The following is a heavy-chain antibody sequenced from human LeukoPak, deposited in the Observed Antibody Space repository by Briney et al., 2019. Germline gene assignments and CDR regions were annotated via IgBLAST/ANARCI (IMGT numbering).Heavy chain of an antibody. Sequence: SETLSLTCTVSGGSISSYYWSWIRQPPGKGLEWIGYIYTSGSTNYNPSLKSRVTISVDTSKNQFSLKLSSVTAADTAVYYCARHGESYDPTNYYYMDVWGKGTTVTVSS. J-gene: IGHJ6*03. CDR2: IYTSGST. CDR1: GGSISSYY. D-gene: IGHD3-10*01. CDR3: ARHGESYDPTNYYYMDV. V-gene: IGHV4-4*09.